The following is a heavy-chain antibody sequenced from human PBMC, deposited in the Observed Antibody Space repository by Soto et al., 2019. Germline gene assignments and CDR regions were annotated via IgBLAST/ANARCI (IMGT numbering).Heavy chain of an antibody. J-gene: IGHJ5*02. CDR3: ARDAIGDATNWFDP. CDR1: GFTFSSYA. CDR2: ISMSGTTM. V-gene: IGHV3-48*02. Sequence: GGSLRLSCAASGFTFSSYAMNWVCQSPGKGLEWVSYISMSGTTMFYADSVKGRFTISRDNAKKSLFLQMSSLRDEDTAMYYCARDAIGDATNWFDPWGQGTLVTVSS.